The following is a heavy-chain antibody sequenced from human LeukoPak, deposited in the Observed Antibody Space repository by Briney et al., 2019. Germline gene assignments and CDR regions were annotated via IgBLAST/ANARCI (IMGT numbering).Heavy chain of an antibody. J-gene: IGHJ4*02. Sequence: GGSLRLSCAASGFTFSSYSMNWVRQAPGKGLEWVSSISSSSSYIYYADSVKGRFTISRDNAKNLLHLQMNSLGAEDTAVYYCARDRAPYYYDSSGYDYWGQGTLVTVSS. V-gene: IGHV3-21*01. CDR1: GFTFSSYS. CDR3: ARDRAPYYYDSSGYDY. D-gene: IGHD3-22*01. CDR2: ISSSSSYI.